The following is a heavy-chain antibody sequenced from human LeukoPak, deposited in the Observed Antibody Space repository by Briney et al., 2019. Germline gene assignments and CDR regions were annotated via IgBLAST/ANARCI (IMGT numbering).Heavy chain of an antibody. D-gene: IGHD3-22*01. CDR2: ISAYNGNT. V-gene: IGHV1-18*01. Sequence: ASVKVSCKASGYTFTSYGISWVRQAPGQGLEWMGWISAYNGNTNYAQKLQGRVTMTTDTSTSTAYMELRSLRSDDTAVYYCARDINSPTIYYYDSSGPKVLDPWGQGALVTVSS. CDR1: GYTFTSYG. J-gene: IGHJ5*02. CDR3: ARDINSPTIYYYDSSGPKVLDP.